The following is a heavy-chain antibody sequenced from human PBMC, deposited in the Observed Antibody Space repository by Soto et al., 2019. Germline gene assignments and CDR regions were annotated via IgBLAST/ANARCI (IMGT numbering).Heavy chain of an antibody. CDR2: INPNSGGT. D-gene: IGHD3-3*01. CDR1: GYTFTGYY. CDR3: ARDHYDFWSGYFWHFDL. Sequence: ASVKVSCKASGYTFTGYYMHWVRQAPGQGLEWMGWINPNSGGTNYAQKFQGRVTMTRDTSISTAYMELSRLRSDDTAVYYCARDHYDFWSGYFWHFDLWGRGTLVTVSS. J-gene: IGHJ2*01. V-gene: IGHV1-2*02.